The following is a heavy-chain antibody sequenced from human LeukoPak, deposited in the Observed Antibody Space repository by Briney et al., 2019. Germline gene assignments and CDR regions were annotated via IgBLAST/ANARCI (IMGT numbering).Heavy chain of an antibody. CDR3: ATSRSGWEYYFDY. D-gene: IGHD6-19*01. Sequence: GGSLRLSCAASGFTVSSNYMSWVRQAPGKGLEWVSVIYSGGSTYYADSVKGRFTISRDNSKNTLYLQMNSLRAEDTAVYYCATSRSGWEYYFDYWGQGTLVTVSS. J-gene: IGHJ4*02. CDR1: GFTVSSNY. V-gene: IGHV3-53*01. CDR2: IYSGGST.